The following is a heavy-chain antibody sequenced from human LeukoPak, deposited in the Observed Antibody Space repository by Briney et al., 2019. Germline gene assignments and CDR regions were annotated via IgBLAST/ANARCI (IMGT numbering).Heavy chain of an antibody. D-gene: IGHD2-15*01. Sequence: SETLSLTCTVSGGSISSSSYYWDWIRQPPGAGLEWIGTIYYSGNTYYNRTLKSRLAISVDTSKNQFSLKLSSVTAADTAVYYCARNSCPSGSCYDNRGYFDYWGQGTLVTVSS. V-gene: IGHV4-39*01. CDR1: GGSISSSSYY. CDR3: ARNSCPSGSCYDNRGYFDY. J-gene: IGHJ4*02. CDR2: IYYSGNT.